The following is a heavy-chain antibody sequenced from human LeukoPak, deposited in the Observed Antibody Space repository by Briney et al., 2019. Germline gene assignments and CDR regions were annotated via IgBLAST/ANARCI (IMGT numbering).Heavy chain of an antibody. Sequence: GESLKISCMGSGYSFTSYWIGWVRQMPGKGLEWMGIIYPGDSDTRYSPSFQGQVTISADKSISTAYLQWSSLKASDTAMYYCARHTYDSSGYVDYWGQGTLVTVSS. CDR2: IYPGDSDT. CDR3: ARHTYDSSGYVDY. CDR1: GYSFTSYW. D-gene: IGHD3-22*01. V-gene: IGHV5-51*01. J-gene: IGHJ4*02.